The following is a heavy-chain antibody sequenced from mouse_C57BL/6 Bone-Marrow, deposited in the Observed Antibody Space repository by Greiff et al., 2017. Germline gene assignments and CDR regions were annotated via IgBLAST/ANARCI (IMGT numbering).Heavy chain of an antibody. CDR3: ARVGYYVLGYFGV. CDR1: GYTFTDYY. D-gene: IGHD2-3*01. V-gene: IGHV1-26*01. CDR2: INPNNGGT. J-gene: IGHJ1*03. Sequence: VQLQQSGPELVKPGASVKISCKASGYTFTDYYMNWVKQSHGKSLEWIGDINPNNGGTSYNQKFKGKATLTVDKSSSTAYMELRNLTSEGSAVYYCARVGYYVLGYFGVWGTRTTVTIPS.